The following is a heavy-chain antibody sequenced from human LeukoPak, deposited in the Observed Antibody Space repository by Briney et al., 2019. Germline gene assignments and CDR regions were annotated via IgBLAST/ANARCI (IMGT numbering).Heavy chain of an antibody. J-gene: IGHJ4*02. CDR1: GFTFSSYG. CDR3: AKDLWGFVEVAAILDY. CDR2: IRYDGSNK. V-gene: IGHV3-30*02. D-gene: IGHD2-15*01. Sequence: GGSLRLSCAASGFTFSSYGMHWVRQAPGKGLEWVAFIRYDGSNKYYADSVKGRFTISRDNSKKTLYLLMNSLRAEDTALYYCAKDLWGFVEVAAILDYWGQGTLVTVSS.